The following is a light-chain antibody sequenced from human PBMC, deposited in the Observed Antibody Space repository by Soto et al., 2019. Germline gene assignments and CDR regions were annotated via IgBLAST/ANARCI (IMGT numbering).Light chain of an antibody. CDR3: CSYASTNTFV. CDR1: SSDVGNYDL. J-gene: IGLJ1*01. Sequence: LTQPASVSGSPGQSITISCTGTSSDVGNYDLVSWYQQHPGKVPKLIVYEGSKRPSGVSSRFSGSNSGNTASLTISGLQVEDEADYYCCSYASTNTFVFGTGTKVTVL. V-gene: IGLV2-23*03. CDR2: EGS.